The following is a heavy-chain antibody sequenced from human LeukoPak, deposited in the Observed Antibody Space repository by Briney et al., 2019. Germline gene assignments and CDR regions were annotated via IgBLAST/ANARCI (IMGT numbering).Heavy chain of an antibody. CDR1: GGSFSGYY. D-gene: IGHD3-22*01. V-gene: IGHV4-34*01. CDR3: ARGLYYYDSSGYYYVKPLRAFDI. J-gene: IGHJ3*02. Sequence: PSETLSLTCVVYGGSFSGYYWSGIRQPPGKGLDGIGEINHSGSTNYNPSLKSRVTISVDTSKNQFSLKLSSVTAAGTAVYYCARGLYYYDSSGYYYVKPLRAFDIWGQGTMVTVSS. CDR2: INHSGST.